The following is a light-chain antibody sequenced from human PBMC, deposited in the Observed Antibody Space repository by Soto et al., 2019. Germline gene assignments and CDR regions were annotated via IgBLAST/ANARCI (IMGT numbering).Light chain of an antibody. Sequence: EIVLTQSPGTLSLSPWERATLSCRASQSVSSSYLAWYQQKPGQAPRLLIYGASSRATGIPDRFSGSGSGTDFTLTISRLEPEDFAVYYCQQYGSSQLNCGGGNKGDIK. V-gene: IGKV3-20*01. J-gene: IGKJ4*01. CDR2: GAS. CDR3: QQYGSSQLN. CDR1: QSVSSSY.